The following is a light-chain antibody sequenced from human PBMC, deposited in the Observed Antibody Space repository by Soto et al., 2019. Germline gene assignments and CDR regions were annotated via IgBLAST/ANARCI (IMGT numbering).Light chain of an antibody. CDR3: AAWDDSLSGGV. J-gene: IGLJ1*01. CDR1: SFNIGFNY. CDR2: SND. Sequence: QSVLTQPPSASGTPGQTVTISCSGSSFNIGFNYFYWYQQLPGMAPQLLIHSNDDRPSGVPDRFSGSKYGTSASLAISGLRSDDEAEYYCAAWDDSLSGGVFGTGTKLTVL. V-gene: IGLV1-47*02.